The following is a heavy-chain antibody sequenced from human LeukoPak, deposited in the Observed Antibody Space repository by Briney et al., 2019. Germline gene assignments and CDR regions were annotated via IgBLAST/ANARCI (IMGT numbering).Heavy chain of an antibody. J-gene: IGHJ4*02. Sequence: SETLSLTCAVYGGSFSGYYWSWIRQPPGKGLEWIGEINHSGSTNYNPSLKSRVTISVDTSKNQFSPKLSSVTAADTAVYYCARRHSYGSPFDYWGQGTLVTVSS. CDR3: ARRHSYGSPFDY. CDR1: GGSFSGYY. CDR2: INHSGST. D-gene: IGHD5-18*01. V-gene: IGHV4-34*01.